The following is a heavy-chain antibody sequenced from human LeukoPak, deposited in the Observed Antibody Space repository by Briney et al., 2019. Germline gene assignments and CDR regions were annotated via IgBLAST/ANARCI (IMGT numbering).Heavy chain of an antibody. CDR3: ARDRANCGGDCYSSAFDY. CDR1: GFTFSSYS. Sequence: GGSLRLSCAASGFTFSSYSMNWVRQAPGKGLEWVSAISSSSSYIYYADPVKGRFTISRDNAKNSLYLQMNSLRAEDTAVYYCARDRANCGGDCYSSAFDYWGQGTLVTVSS. V-gene: IGHV3-21*01. CDR2: ISSSSSYI. J-gene: IGHJ4*02. D-gene: IGHD2-21*02.